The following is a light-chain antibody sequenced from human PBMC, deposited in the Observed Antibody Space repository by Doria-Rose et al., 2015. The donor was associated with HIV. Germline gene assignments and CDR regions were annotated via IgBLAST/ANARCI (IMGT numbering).Light chain of an antibody. CDR2: GAS. CDR1: QSVSAHY. V-gene: IGKV3-20*01. Sequence: TQSPGTLSLSPGERATLSCRASQSVSAHYLAWYQQRPGQSPRLLIYGASSRATDIPDRFSGSGSGTDFTLTISWLEPEDFAVYYCHQYASSRTFGQGTKVGIK. J-gene: IGKJ1*01. CDR3: HQYASSRT.